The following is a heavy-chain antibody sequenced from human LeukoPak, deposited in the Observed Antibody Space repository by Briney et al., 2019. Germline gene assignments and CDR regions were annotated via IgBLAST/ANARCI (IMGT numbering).Heavy chain of an antibody. Sequence: GGSLRLSCGASGFTFRSYWMHWVRQAPGKGLEWVAVISYDGSNKYYADSVKGRFTISRDNSKNTLYLQMNSLRAEDTAVYFCARDTGSSYLSSFDSWGQGTLVTVSS. J-gene: IGHJ4*02. CDR1: GFTFRSYW. V-gene: IGHV3-30*03. CDR3: ARDTGSSYLSSFDS. D-gene: IGHD6-6*01. CDR2: ISYDGSNK.